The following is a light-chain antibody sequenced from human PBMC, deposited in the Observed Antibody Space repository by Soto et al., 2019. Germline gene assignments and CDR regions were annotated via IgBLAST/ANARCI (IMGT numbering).Light chain of an antibody. J-gene: IGKJ3*01. V-gene: IGKV4-1*01. Sequence: DIVMTQSPDFLAVSLGERATINCKSSQSIFYNSNKKNYLACYQQKPRQPPRLLIYWASTRESAVPERFSGTGSWTDFTLTISGLQAEDVAVYYCQHYFKSPVSFGPGTKV. CDR3: QHYFKSPVS. CDR1: QSIFYNSNKKNY. CDR2: WAS.